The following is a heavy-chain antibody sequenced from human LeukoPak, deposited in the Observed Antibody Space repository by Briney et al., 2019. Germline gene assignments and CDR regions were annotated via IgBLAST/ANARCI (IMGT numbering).Heavy chain of an antibody. CDR3: AKSDSTSYNAFDI. J-gene: IGHJ3*02. V-gene: IGHV3-23*01. Sequence: GGSLRLSCTASGFTFSISAMSCVRQAPGGGLEWVSYISSSSTSTYYADSVKGRFTISRDNSKNTLYLQMNSLRAEDTAVYYCAKSDSTSYNAFDIWGQGTMVTVSP. D-gene: IGHD2/OR15-2a*01. CDR1: GFTFSISA. CDR2: ISSSSTST.